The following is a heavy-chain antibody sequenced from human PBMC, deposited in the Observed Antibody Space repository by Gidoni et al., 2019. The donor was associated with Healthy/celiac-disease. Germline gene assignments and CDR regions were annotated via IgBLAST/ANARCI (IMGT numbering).Heavy chain of an antibody. Sequence: QVQLQESGPGLVKPSQTLSLTCTVSGGSISSGGYYWSWIRQHPGKGLEWIGYIYYSGSTYYNPSLKSRVTISVDTSKNQFSLKLSSVTAADTAVYYCARDPVDRSDYSNYHGNFDLWGRGTLVTVSS. CDR1: GGSISSGGYY. V-gene: IGHV4-31*03. CDR2: IYYSGST. J-gene: IGHJ2*01. D-gene: IGHD4-4*01. CDR3: ARDPVDRSDYSNYHGNFDL.